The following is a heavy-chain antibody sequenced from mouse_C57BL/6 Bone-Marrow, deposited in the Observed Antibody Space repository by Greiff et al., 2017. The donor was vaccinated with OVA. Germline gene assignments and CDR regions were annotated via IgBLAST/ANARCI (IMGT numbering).Heavy chain of an antibody. J-gene: IGHJ2*01. CDR1: GFSLTSYG. D-gene: IGHD1-1*01. Sequence: VQLQQSGPGLVQPSPCLSISCTASGFSLTSYGVHWVRQSPGQGLEWLGVIWSGGSTDYNAAFISRLSISKDNSKSQVFFKMNSLQAADTAIYYCARRGYYGTFEGWGQGTTLTVAS. CDR2: IWSGGST. V-gene: IGHV2-2*01. CDR3: ARRGYYGTFEG.